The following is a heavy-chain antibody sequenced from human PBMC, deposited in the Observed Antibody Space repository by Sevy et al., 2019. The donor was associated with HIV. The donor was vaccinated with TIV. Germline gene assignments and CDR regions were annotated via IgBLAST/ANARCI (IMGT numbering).Heavy chain of an antibody. Sequence: SETLSLTCTVSGGSISSYYWSWIRQPAGKGLEWIGRIYTSGSTNYNPSLKSRVSMSVDTSKNQFSLKLSSVTAADTAVYYCARETYYDFWSGYPYYYYGMDLWGQGTTVTVSS. D-gene: IGHD3-3*01. CDR2: IYTSGST. J-gene: IGHJ6*02. CDR3: ARETYYDFWSGYPYYYYGMDL. CDR1: GGSISSYY. V-gene: IGHV4-4*07.